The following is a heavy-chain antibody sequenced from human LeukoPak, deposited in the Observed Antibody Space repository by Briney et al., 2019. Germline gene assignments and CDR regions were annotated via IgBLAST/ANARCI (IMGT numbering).Heavy chain of an antibody. CDR2: INTDGSST. CDR1: GFTFSSYG. D-gene: IGHD2-15*01. CDR3: ARHRSGWYFDY. Sequence: GGSLRLSCAASGFTFSSYGMSWVRQAPGKGLVWVSRINTDGSSTSFADSVKGRFTISRDNAKNTLYLQMNSLRAEDTAVYYCARHRSGWYFDYWGQGSLVTVSS. V-gene: IGHV3-74*01. J-gene: IGHJ4*02.